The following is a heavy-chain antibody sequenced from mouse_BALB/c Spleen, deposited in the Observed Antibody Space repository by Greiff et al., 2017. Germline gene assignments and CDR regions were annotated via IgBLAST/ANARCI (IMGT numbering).Heavy chain of an antibody. CDR3: TRAPFYLDV. Sequence: VQLKQSGPGLVKPSQSLSLTCSVTGYSFTSGYYWNWIRQFPGNKLEWRGYISYDGSNNYNPSLKNRISITRDTSKNQFFLKLNSVTTEDTATYCCTRAPFYLDVWGAGTTVTVSS. V-gene: IGHV3-6*02. J-gene: IGHJ1*01. CDR1: GYSFTSGYY. D-gene: IGHD1-1*01. CDR2: ISYDGSN.